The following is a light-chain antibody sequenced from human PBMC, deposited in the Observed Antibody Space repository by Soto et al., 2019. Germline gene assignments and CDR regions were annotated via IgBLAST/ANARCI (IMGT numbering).Light chain of an antibody. CDR1: QDISNY. V-gene: IGKV1-33*01. CDR2: DAS. Sequence: DIRMTQSPSSLSASVGDRVTITCQASQDISNYLNWYQQKPGKAPKLLIYDASNLETGVPSRFSGSGSGTDFTFTISSLQPEDIATYYCQQYDNRPTWTFGQGPKVEIK. J-gene: IGKJ1*01. CDR3: QQYDNRPTWT.